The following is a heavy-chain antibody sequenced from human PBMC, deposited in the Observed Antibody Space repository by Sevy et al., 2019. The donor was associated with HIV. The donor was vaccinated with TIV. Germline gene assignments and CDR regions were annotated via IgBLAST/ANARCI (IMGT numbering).Heavy chain of an antibody. J-gene: IGHJ4*02. CDR1: GFTFSRYA. CDR2: ISSDGRNK. CDR3: ARDKGESSSSFLGELSH. D-gene: IGHD3-16*02. Sequence: GGSLRLSCAASGFTFSRYAMNWVRQAPGKGLEWVAVISSDGRNKYYADSVKGRFTISRDNSKNTLYLQMNSLRSEDTAMYYCARDKGESSSSFLGELSHWGPGTLVTVSS. V-gene: IGHV3-30*04.